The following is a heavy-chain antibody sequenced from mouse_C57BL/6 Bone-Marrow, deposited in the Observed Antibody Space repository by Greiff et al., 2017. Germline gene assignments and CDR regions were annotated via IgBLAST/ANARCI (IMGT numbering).Heavy chain of an antibody. CDR2: INPNNGGT. D-gene: IGHD2-1*01. CDR1: GYTFTDYY. V-gene: IGHV1-26*01. Sequence: EVQLQQSGPELVKPGASVKISCKASGYTFTDYYMNWVKQSHGKSLEWIGDINPNNGGTSYNQKFKGKATLTVDKSSSTAYMELRSLTSEDSAVYYCARRNSLLLLDYWGQGTTLTVSS. J-gene: IGHJ2*01. CDR3: ARRNSLLLLDY.